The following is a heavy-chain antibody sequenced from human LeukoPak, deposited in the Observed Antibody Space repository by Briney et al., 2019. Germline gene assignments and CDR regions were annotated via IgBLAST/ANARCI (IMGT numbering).Heavy chain of an antibody. J-gene: IGHJ4*02. CDR2: INGDGTST. CDR1: TGFTSSKNW. CDR3: ARGHSPSYADY. Sequence: GGSLRLSCTATTGFTSSKNWMYWVRPVPGKGLVWVSRINGDGTSTSYADSVKGRFTISRDNAKSTLYLQMNSLGAEDTALYYCARGHSPSYADYWGQGTLVTVSS. V-gene: IGHV3-74*01. D-gene: IGHD5-12*01.